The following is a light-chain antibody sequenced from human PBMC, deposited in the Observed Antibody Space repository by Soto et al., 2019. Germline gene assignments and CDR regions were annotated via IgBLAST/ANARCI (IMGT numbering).Light chain of an antibody. J-gene: IGKJ1*01. Sequence: EIVLTQSPGTLSLSPGERATLSCRASQSVSSSYLAWYQQKPGQAPRLLIYVASSSATGIPDRFSGSGSGTDFTLTISRLEPEDFAVYYSKQYGSSPRWTFGQGTTVEIK. CDR3: KQYGSSPRWT. CDR2: VAS. V-gene: IGKV3-20*01. CDR1: QSVSSSY.